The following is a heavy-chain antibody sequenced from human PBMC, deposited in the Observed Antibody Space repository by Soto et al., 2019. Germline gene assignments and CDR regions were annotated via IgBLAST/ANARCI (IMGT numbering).Heavy chain of an antibody. J-gene: IGHJ6*02. V-gene: IGHV1-2*04. Sequence: ASVKVSCKASGYTFTGYYMHWVRQAPGQGREWMGWINPNSGGTNYAQKFQGWVTMTSDTSISTAYMELSRLRSDDTAVYYCARETRGHYYDSSGTLDYYGMDVWGQGTTAPVSS. CDR3: ARETRGHYYDSSGTLDYYGMDV. CDR2: INPNSGGT. CDR1: GYTFTGYY. D-gene: IGHD3-22*01.